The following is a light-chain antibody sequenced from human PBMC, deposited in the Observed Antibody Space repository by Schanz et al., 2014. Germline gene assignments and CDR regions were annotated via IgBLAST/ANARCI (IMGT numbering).Light chain of an antibody. Sequence: QSALTQPASVSGSAGQSITISCTGTSSDVGGYNYVSWYQQHPGKAPKLMIYEVSKRPSGVPDRFSGSKSGNTASLTVSGLQAEDEADYYCSSYAGGPVFGGGTKLTVL. CDR3: SSYAGGPV. CDR2: EVS. V-gene: IGLV2-8*01. J-gene: IGLJ2*01. CDR1: SSDVGGYNY.